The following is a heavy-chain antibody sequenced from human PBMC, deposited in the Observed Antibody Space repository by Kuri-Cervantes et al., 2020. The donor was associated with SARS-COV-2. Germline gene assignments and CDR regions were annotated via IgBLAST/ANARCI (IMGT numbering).Heavy chain of an antibody. CDR2: IIPIIGTP. J-gene: IGHJ6*03. CDR3: ALGYWGSGYPRLYYHMDV. Sequence: SVKVSCKASGGTFSSYALSWVRQAPGQGHEWMGGIIPIIGTPIYAQKFQGRVTITADESTSTGYLELSSLRSEDTAVYYCALGYWGSGYPRLYYHMDVWGKGTTVTVSS. D-gene: IGHD3-22*01. CDR1: GGTFSSYA. V-gene: IGHV1-69*13.